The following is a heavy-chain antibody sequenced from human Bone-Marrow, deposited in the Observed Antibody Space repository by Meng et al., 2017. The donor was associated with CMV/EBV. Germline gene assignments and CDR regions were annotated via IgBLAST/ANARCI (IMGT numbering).Heavy chain of an antibody. V-gene: IGHV3-53*01. Sequence: GESLKISCAASGFSVSNKYMSWVRQAPGKGLEWVSVIYRGDTTYYADSVKGRFIISRDNSKNTLYLQMNSLRAEDTAVYYCARLGNNYYGMDVWGPGTTVTVSS. J-gene: IGHJ6*01. CDR1: GFSVSNKY. D-gene: IGHD4-23*01. CDR2: IYRGDTT. CDR3: ARLGNNYYGMDV.